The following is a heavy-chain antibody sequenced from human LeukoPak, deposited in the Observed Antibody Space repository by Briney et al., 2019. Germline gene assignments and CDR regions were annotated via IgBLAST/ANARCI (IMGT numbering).Heavy chain of an antibody. J-gene: IGHJ4*02. CDR3: ARGDRLGYCTNGVCYPTDY. V-gene: IGHV3-21*01. D-gene: IGHD2-8*01. CDR2: ISGSSSYT. Sequence: GGSLRLSCAASGFSFSIYSMNWVRQAPGKGLEWVSSISGSSSYTYYADSVKGRFTISRDNAKNSPYLQMNSLRAEDTAVYYCARGDRLGYCTNGVCYPTDYWGQGTLVTVSS. CDR1: GFSFSIYS.